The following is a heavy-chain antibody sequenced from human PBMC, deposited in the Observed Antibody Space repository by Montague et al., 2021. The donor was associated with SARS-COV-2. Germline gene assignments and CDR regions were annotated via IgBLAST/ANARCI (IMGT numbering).Heavy chain of an antibody. CDR2: FCYSGNT. Sequence: SETLSLTCTVSGGSVRSSNDCWGWIRQPPGKGLEWIANFCYSGNTYYNPSLKSRATISVDTSNNQFSLKLSSVTAADTAVYYCARGPKMYGELADYWGQGTLVTVSS. V-gene: IGHV4-39*01. CDR3: ARGPKMYGELADY. CDR1: GGSVRSSNDC. D-gene: IGHD4-17*01. J-gene: IGHJ4*02.